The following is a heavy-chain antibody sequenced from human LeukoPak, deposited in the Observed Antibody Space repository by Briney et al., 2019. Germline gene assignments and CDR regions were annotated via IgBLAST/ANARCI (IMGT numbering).Heavy chain of an antibody. V-gene: IGHV4-59*11. Sequence: PSETLSLTCVVSGDSFSSHYWTWIRQSPGKGLEWIGYISYIGSTNYNPSLKSRVTISIDTPKNQFSLKPRSVTAADTAVYYCARDLVTVAKGFDIWGQGTMVSVSA. J-gene: IGHJ3*02. D-gene: IGHD4-17*01. CDR1: GDSFSSHY. CDR3: ARDLVTVAKGFDI. CDR2: ISYIGST.